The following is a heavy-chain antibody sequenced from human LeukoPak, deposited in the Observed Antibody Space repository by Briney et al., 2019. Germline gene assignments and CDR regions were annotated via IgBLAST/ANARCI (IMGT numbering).Heavy chain of an antibody. CDR1: GYTFTSYY. D-gene: IGHD3-22*01. J-gene: IGHJ4*02. CDR3: ARAGTFYYDSSGYSLLGY. CDR2: INPSGGST. Sequence: GASVKVSCKASGYTFTSYYMHWVRQAPGQGLEWMGVINPSGGSTSYAQKFQGRVTMTRDTSTSTVYMELSSLRSEDTAVYYCARAGTFYYDSSGYSLLGYWDQGTLVTVSS. V-gene: IGHV1-46*01.